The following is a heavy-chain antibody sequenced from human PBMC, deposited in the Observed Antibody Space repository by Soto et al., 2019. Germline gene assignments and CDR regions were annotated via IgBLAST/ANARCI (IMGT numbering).Heavy chain of an antibody. J-gene: IGHJ4*02. D-gene: IGHD1-7*01. CDR1: GGSFTSNNW. V-gene: IGHV4-4*02. Sequence: PSETLSLTCAVSGGSFTSNNWWTLVRQPPGQGLEWIGEIYRTGSTNYNPSLKSRVTISLDKSEKQISLKVTSLTAADTAVYYCESRDPGTSVDYWGQGNLVTVSS. CDR2: IYRTGST. CDR3: ESRDPGTSVDY.